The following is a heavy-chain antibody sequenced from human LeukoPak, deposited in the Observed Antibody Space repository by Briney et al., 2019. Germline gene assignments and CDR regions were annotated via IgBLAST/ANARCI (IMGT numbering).Heavy chain of an antibody. CDR2: ISGSGGST. V-gene: IGHV3-23*01. J-gene: IGHJ4*02. D-gene: IGHD6-6*01. Sequence: SCKASGYTFSSYAMSWVRQAPGKGLEWVSAISGSGGSTYYADSVKGRFTISRDNSKNTLYLQMNSLRAEDTAVYYCAKKVADRTLDYWGQGTLVTVSS. CDR1: GYTFSSYA. CDR3: AKKVADRTLDY.